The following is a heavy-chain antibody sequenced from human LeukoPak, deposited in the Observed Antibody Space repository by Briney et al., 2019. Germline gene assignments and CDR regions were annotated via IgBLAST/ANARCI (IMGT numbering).Heavy chain of an antibody. CDR1: GFTFDDYG. CDR3: ARALGPYDSSGYPLPDYYYYMDV. J-gene: IGHJ6*03. V-gene: IGHV3-20*04. Sequence: GGSLRLSCAASGFTFDDYGMSWVRQAPGKGLEWVSGINWNGGSTGYADSVKGRFTISRDNAKNSLYLQMNSLRAEDTALHYCARALGPYDSSGYPLPDYYYYMDVWGKGTTVTVSS. CDR2: INWNGGST. D-gene: IGHD3-22*01.